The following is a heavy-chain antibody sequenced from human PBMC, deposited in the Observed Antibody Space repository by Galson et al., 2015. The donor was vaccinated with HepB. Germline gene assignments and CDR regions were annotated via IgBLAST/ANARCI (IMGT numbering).Heavy chain of an antibody. D-gene: IGHD2-2*01. Sequence: SVKVSCKASGGTFSSYAISWVRQAPGQGLEWMGGIIPIFGTANYAQKFQGRVTITADESTSTAYMELSSLRSEDTAVYYCARGEGYCSSTSCPPVDLDVWGKGTTVTVSS. CDR2: IIPIFGTA. J-gene: IGHJ6*04. V-gene: IGHV1-69*13. CDR3: ARGEGYCSSTSCPPVDLDV. CDR1: GGTFSSYA.